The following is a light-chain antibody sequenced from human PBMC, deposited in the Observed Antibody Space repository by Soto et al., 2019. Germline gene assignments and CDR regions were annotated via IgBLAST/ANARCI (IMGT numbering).Light chain of an antibody. CDR3: QTWGSGIRV. J-gene: IGLJ2*01. CDR1: NGHSSYA. V-gene: IGLV4-69*01. Sequence: QLVLTQSPSASASLGASVKLTCTLSNGHSSYAIAWHQQQPEKGPRYLMKVNSDGSHSRGDGIPDRFSGSSSGAERYLTISSLQTEDEADYYCQTWGSGIRVFGGGTQLTVL. CDR2: VNSDGSH.